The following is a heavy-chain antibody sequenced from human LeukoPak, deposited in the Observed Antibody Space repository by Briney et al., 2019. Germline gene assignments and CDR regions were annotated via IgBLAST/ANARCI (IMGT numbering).Heavy chain of an antibody. CDR1: GFTVSTNY. CDR2: IRSKRDGGTT. CDR3: ARDWYYAFDF. V-gene: IGHV3-15*07. Sequence: GGSLRLSCAASGFTVSTNYMNWVRQAPGKGLEWVARIRSKRDGGTTDYAAPVKGRFTISRDDSKNTVYLQMNSLKAEDTAVYYCARDWYYAFDFCGQGTMVTVSS. J-gene: IGHJ3*01. D-gene: IGHD2-21*02.